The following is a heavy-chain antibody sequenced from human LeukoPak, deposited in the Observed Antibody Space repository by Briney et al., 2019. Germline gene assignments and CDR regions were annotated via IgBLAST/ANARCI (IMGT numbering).Heavy chain of an antibody. J-gene: IGHJ6*03. CDR1: GFTFTSFA. CDR2: ISRSGVAT. D-gene: IGHD1-26*01. V-gene: IGHV3-23*01. CDR3: ARDPYSGAYGDTYYYFMDV. Sequence: GGSLRLSCAASGFTFTSFAMSWVRQAPGKGLEWVSTISRSGVATYYANSVKGRFTISRDNSKNTVYLQMNSLTAEDTAVYYCARDPYSGAYGDTYYYFMDVWGKGTTVTISS.